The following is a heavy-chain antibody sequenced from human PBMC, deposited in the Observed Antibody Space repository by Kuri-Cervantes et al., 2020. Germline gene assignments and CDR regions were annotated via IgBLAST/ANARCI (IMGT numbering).Heavy chain of an antibody. V-gene: IGHV4-34*01. CDR2: INHSGST. Sequence: SQTLSLTCAAYGGSFSGYYWSWIRQPPGKGLEWIGEINHSGSTNYNPSLKSRVTISVDTSKNQFSLKLSSVTAADTAVYYCARRTWGNYYFDYWGQGTLVTVSS. D-gene: IGHD3-16*01. CDR3: ARRTWGNYYFDY. CDR1: GGSFSGYY. J-gene: IGHJ4*02.